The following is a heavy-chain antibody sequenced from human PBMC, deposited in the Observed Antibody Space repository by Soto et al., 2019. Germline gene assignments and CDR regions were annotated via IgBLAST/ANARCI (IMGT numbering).Heavy chain of an antibody. V-gene: IGHV2-5*02. CDR1: GFSLSTSGVA. J-gene: IGHJ4*02. CDR3: AHIRDIAATILTYFGY. Sequence: SGPTLVNPRQTFTLTCTFSGFSLSTSGVAVGWIRQPPGKALEWLALIYWDDDKRYSPSLKSRLTITKDTSRNQVVLTMTNMDPVDTATYYCAHIRDIAATILTYFGYWGEGTLVTGSS. CDR2: IYWDDDK. D-gene: IGHD5-12*01.